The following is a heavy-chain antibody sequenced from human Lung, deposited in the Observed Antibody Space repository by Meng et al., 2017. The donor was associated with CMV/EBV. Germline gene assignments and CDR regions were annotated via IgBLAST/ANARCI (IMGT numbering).Heavy chain of an antibody. J-gene: IGHJ6*02. Sequence: ASXXVSXKASGYSFRTFGISWVRKAPGQGLEWMGWISAYNGNTTYTQKLQGRVTMTRDTSTRTVYMELRSLRSDDTAVYYCARDRVLRGVNGLDFWGQGTTVTVSS. CDR3: ARDRVLRGVNGLDF. D-gene: IGHD3-10*01. CDR2: ISAYNGNT. CDR1: GYSFRTFG. V-gene: IGHV1-18*01.